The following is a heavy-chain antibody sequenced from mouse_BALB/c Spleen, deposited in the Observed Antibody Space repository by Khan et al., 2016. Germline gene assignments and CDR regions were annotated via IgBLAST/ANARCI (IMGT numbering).Heavy chain of an antibody. CDR1: GYSITSDYA. CDR2: ISFSGST. CDR3: ARVGSSYEGAMAF. Sequence: EVQLQESGPGLVKPSQSLSLTCTVTGYSITSDYAWNWIRQFPENKLEWMGYISFSGSTSYNPSLKSRISITRDTSKNQLFLQLHSVTTADTATYYCARVGSSYEGAMAFCLQGTSVTVSS. D-gene: IGHD1-1*01. J-gene: IGHJ4*01. V-gene: IGHV3-2*02.